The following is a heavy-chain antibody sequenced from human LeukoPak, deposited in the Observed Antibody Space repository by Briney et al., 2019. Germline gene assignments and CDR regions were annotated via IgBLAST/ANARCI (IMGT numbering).Heavy chain of an antibody. CDR2: IYHSGRT. J-gene: IGHJ4*02. CDR3: ARDLSGSSWYYFDY. Sequence: PSETLSLTCTVSGSSISSTYYWGWIRQPPGKGLEWIGTIYHSGRTYFNPSLKSRLTISLDTSKNQFSLRLSSVTAADTAVYYCARDLSGSSWYYFDYWGQGTLVTVSS. D-gene: IGHD6-13*01. V-gene: IGHV4-38-2*02. CDR1: GSSISSTYY.